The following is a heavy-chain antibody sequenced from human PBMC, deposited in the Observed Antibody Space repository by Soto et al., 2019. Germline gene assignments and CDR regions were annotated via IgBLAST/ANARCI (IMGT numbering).Heavy chain of an antibody. Sequence: PGGSMRLSCAASGFTFSSYGMHWVRQAPGKGLEWVAVISYDGSNKYYADSVKGRFTISRDNSKNTLYLQMNSLRAEDTAVYYCAKTFFGTSGYFDYWGQGTLVTVSS. CDR3: AKTFFGTSGYFDY. CDR2: ISYDGSNK. V-gene: IGHV3-30*18. J-gene: IGHJ4*02. D-gene: IGHD3-10*01. CDR1: GFTFSSYG.